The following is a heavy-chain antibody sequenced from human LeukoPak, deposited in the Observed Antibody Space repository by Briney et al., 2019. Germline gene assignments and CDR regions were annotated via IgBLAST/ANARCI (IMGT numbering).Heavy chain of an antibody. Sequence: PGGSLRLSCAASGFTFSSYAMHWVRQAPGKGLEWVAVISYDGSNKYYADSVKGRFTISRDNSKNTLYLQMNSLRAEDTAVYYCARVHYYDSSCVDYWGQGTLVTVSS. D-gene: IGHD3-22*01. CDR1: GFTFSSYA. CDR2: ISYDGSNK. V-gene: IGHV3-30*04. J-gene: IGHJ4*02. CDR3: ARVHYYDSSCVDY.